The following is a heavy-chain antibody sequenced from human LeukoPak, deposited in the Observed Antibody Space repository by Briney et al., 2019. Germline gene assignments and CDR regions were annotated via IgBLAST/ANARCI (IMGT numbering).Heavy chain of an antibody. Sequence: GGSLRLSCAASGFTFSTYNMNWVRQAPGKGLEWVSSITSSSSYIYYADSVKGRFTISRDNAKNSLYLQMNSLRAEDTAVYYCARDLSGVAGYTYGRGIDYWGQGTLVTVSS. CDR2: ITSSSSYI. D-gene: IGHD5-18*01. CDR1: GFTFSTYN. J-gene: IGHJ4*02. CDR3: ARDLSGVAGYTYGRGIDY. V-gene: IGHV3-21*01.